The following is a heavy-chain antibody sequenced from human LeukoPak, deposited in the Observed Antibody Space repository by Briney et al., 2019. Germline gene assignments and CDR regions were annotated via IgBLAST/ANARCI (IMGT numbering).Heavy chain of an antibody. V-gene: IGHV3-30*01. Sequence: PGGSLRLSCAASGFTLSEYGIHWVRQAPGKGLEWVAVLSYDGSDRYYADSVNGRFTISRDISSGTVSLQMNSLRVEDTAVYFCARDRINMMVLVHDSGLDLWGQGTLVTVSS. CDR1: GFTLSEYG. CDR3: ARDRINMMVLVHDSGLDL. D-gene: IGHD3-22*01. J-gene: IGHJ5*02. CDR2: LSYDGSDR.